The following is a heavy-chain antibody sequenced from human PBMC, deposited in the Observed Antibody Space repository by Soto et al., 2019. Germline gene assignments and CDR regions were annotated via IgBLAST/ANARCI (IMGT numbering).Heavy chain of an antibody. CDR2: MNPNSGNT. CDR3: ARGSDLHYDFLSGYYGYFQH. CDR1: GYTFTSYD. D-gene: IGHD3-3*01. Sequence: QVQLVQSGAEVKKPGASVKVSCKASGYTFTSYDINWVRQATGQGLEWMGWMNPNSGNTGYAQKFQGRVTMTRNTSXXTXYXXLSSLRSEDTAAYYCARGSDLHYDFLSGYYGYFQHWGQGTRVTVSS. J-gene: IGHJ1*01. V-gene: IGHV1-8*01.